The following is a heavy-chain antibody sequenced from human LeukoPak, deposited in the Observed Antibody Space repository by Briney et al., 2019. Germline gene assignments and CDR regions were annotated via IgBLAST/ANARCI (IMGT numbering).Heavy chain of an antibody. Sequence: PSETLSLTCTVSGGSISSGGYFWSWIRQPPGKGLEWIGYIYQSGSTYYNPSLKSRVTISVDRSKNQFSLKLSSVTAADTAVYYCARDTIPLLYWGQGTLVTVSS. D-gene: IGHD3-3*01. CDR1: GGSISSGGYF. J-gene: IGHJ4*02. CDR3: ARDTIPLLY. V-gene: IGHV4-30-2*01. CDR2: IYQSGST.